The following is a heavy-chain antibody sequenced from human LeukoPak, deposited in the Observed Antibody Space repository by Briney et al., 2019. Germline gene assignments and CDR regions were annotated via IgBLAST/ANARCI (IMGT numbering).Heavy chain of an antibody. V-gene: IGHV3-7*01. CDR1: GFTFSSYW. CDR3: ARERLLWFGDFDY. Sequence: PGGSLRLSCAASGFTFSSYWMSWVRQAPGKGLEWVANIKQDGSEKYYVDSVKGRFTISRDNAKNSLYLQMNSLRAEDTAVYYCARERLLWFGDFDYWGQGTLGTVSS. CDR2: IKQDGSEK. D-gene: IGHD3-10*01. J-gene: IGHJ4*02.